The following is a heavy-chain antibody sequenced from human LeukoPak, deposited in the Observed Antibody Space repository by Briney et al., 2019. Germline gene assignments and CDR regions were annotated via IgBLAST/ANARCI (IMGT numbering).Heavy chain of an antibody. CDR3: ARGMITFGGVIDY. CDR2: INPNSGGT. CDR1: GYTFTGYY. V-gene: IGHV1-2*02. D-gene: IGHD3-16*02. J-gene: IGHJ4*02. Sequence: GASVKVSCKASGYTFTGYYMHWVRQAPGQGLEWMGWINPNSGGTNYAQKFQGRVTMTRDTSISTAYMELSRLRSDDTAVYYCARGMITFGGVIDYWGQGTLVTVSS.